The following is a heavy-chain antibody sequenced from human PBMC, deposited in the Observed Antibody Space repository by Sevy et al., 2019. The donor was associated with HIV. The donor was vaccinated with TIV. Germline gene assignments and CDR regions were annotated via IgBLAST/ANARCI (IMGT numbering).Heavy chain of an antibody. CDR3: TRARDRDYYGSGSYFYYYGMDV. CDR1: GFTFGDYA. Sequence: GGSLRLSCTASGFTFGDYATSWFRQAPGKGLEWVGFIRSKAYGGTTEYAASVKGRFTISRDDSKSIAYLQMNSLKTEDTAVYYCTRARDRDYYGSGSYFYYYGMDVWGQGTTVTVSS. D-gene: IGHD3-10*01. V-gene: IGHV3-49*03. J-gene: IGHJ6*02. CDR2: IRSKAYGGTT.